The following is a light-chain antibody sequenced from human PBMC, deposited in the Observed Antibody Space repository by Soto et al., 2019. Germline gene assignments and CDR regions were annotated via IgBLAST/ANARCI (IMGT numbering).Light chain of an antibody. CDR1: QSFSSSY. J-gene: IGKJ2*01. CDR2: GGS. V-gene: IGKV3-20*01. CDR3: QQYGSSQYT. Sequence: LKLSAVAVSLSQRERATLSCRASQSFSSSYLAWYQQKPGQSPRLVIYGGSTRAIGIPARFSGSGSGTDFTLTISRLEPEDFALYYCQQYGSSQYTFGQRTKV.